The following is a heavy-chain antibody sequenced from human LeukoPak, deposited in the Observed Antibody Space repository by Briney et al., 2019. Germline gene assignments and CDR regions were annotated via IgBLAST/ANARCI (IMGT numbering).Heavy chain of an antibody. J-gene: IGHJ3*02. V-gene: IGHV4-34*01. CDR1: GGSFSGYY. D-gene: IGHD1-7*01. CDR2: INHSGST. CDR3: ARLNYSFAFDI. Sequence: PSETLSLTCAVYGGSFSGYYWSWIRQPPGKGLEWIGEINHSGSTNYNPSLKSRVTISVDTSKNQFSLKLSSVTAADTAVYYCARLNYSFAFDIWGQGTMVTVSS.